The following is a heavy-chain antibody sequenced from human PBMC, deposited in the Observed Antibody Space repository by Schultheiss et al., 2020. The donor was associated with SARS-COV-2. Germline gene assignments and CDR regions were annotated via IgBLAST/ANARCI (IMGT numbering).Heavy chain of an antibody. D-gene: IGHD6-6*01. CDR1: GGSFSGYY. J-gene: IGHJ4*02. Sequence: GSLRLSCAVYGGSFSGYYWNWVRQPTGKGLEWIGYIYYTGSTNYKPSLKSRVTISIDTSKNQFSLKLSSVTAADTAVYYCARLGYSSSLWYFDYWGQGTLVTVSS. CDR2: IYYTGST. V-gene: IGHV4-59*12. CDR3: ARLGYSSSLWYFDY.